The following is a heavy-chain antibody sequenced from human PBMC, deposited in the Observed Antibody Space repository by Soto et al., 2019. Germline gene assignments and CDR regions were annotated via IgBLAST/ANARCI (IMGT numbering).Heavy chain of an antibody. CDR1: GFTFINAW. V-gene: IGHV3-15*01. CDR2: IRSKTEGGTT. D-gene: IGHD3-3*01. CDR3: TTDGISIFGVALH. J-gene: IGHJ4*02. Sequence: PWGSLRLSCAASGFTFINAWIVCCRHSPLKWLEWVSRIRSKTEGGTTDYAAPVKGRFTISRDDSKNTLYLQMNSLKTDDTAVYYCTTDGISIFGVALHWGQGTLVTVSS.